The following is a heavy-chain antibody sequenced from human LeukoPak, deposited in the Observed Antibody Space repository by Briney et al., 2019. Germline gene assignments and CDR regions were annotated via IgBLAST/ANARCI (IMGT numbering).Heavy chain of an antibody. J-gene: IGHJ4*02. CDR1: GGSISSSSYY. Sequence: SETLPLTCTVSGGSISSSSYYWGWIRQPPGKGLEWIGSIYYSGSTYYNPSLKSRVTISVDTSKNQFSLKLSSVTAADTAVYYCARSGSGPGIYYFDYWGQGTLVTVSS. D-gene: IGHD5-12*01. V-gene: IGHV4-39*01. CDR3: ARSGSGPGIYYFDY. CDR2: IYYSGST.